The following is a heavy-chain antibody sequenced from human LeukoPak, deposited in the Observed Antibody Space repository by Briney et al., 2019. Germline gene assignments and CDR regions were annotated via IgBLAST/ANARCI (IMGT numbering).Heavy chain of an antibody. V-gene: IGHV1-24*01. Sequence: ASVKVSCKVSGYTLTELSMHWVRQAPGKGLEWMGGFDPEDGETIYAQKFQGRVTMTEDTSTVTAYMELSSLRSEDTAVYYCATGLVAAGTQVGDYWGQGTLVTVSS. CDR1: GYTLTELS. D-gene: IGHD6-13*01. CDR3: ATGLVAAGTQVGDY. J-gene: IGHJ4*02. CDR2: FDPEDGET.